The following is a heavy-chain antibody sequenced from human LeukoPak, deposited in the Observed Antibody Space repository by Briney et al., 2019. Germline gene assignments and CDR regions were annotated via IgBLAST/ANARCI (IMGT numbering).Heavy chain of an antibody. J-gene: IGHJ3*02. D-gene: IGHD3-22*01. V-gene: IGHV1-24*01. Sequence: GASVKVSCTVSGYTLTELSMHWVRQAPGKGLEWMGGFDPEDGETIYAQKFQGRVTMTEDTSTDTAYMELSSLRSEDTAVYYCATDQNAYYDSSGYHAFDIWGQGTMVTVSS. CDR3: ATDQNAYYDSSGYHAFDI. CDR1: GYTLTELS. CDR2: FDPEDGET.